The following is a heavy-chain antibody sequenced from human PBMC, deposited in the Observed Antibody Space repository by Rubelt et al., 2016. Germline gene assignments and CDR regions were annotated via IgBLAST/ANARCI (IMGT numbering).Heavy chain of an antibody. J-gene: IGHJ5*02. CDR2: ISGSGDDT. D-gene: IGHD3-10*01. CDR3: AREAGSGFDP. CDR1: GFTFSTYP. Sequence: EVQLLESGGDLGQPGGSLRLSCAASGFTFSTYPMSWVRQAPGKGLEWVSTISGSGDDTYYADSVKGRFTISRDNFKNTLYLQMNSLRAEETAVYYCAREAGSGFDPWGQGTLGTVSS. V-gene: IGHV3-23*01.